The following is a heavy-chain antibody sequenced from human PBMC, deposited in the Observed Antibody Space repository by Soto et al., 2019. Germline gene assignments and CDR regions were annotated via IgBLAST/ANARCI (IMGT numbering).Heavy chain of an antibody. J-gene: IGHJ3*02. CDR3: ARLSRSTYYYGSGSYYEGAFDI. CDR1: GGSISSSSYY. D-gene: IGHD3-10*01. CDR2: IFYSGST. Sequence: SETLSLTCNVSGGSISSSSYYWGWIRQPPGKGLEWVGNIFYSGSTYHNPSLKSRVTLSVDTSKNQFSLKLSSVTAADTAVFYCARLSRSTYYYGSGSYYEGAFDIWGQGTMVTVSS. V-gene: IGHV4-39*01.